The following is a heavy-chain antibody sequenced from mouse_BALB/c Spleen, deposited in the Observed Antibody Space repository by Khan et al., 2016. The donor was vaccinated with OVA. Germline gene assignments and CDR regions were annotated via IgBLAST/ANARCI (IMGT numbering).Heavy chain of an antibody. CDR1: GYTFTNNG. J-gene: IGHJ4*01. D-gene: IGHD3-1*01. Sequence: QIQLVQSGPELKKPGETVKISCKASGYTFTNNGMNWVKQAPGKGLTWMGWINTYTGKPTYADDFKGRFAFSLETSASTAYLQINNLENEDTATYFCARVGHKGTMDYRGKRASGTV. V-gene: IGHV9-3-1*01. CDR2: INTYTGKP. CDR3: ARVGHKGTMDY.